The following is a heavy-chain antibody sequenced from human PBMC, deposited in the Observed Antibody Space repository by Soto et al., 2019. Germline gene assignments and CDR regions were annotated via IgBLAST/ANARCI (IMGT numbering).Heavy chain of an antibody. V-gene: IGHV1-18*01. Sequence: ASVKVSCKASGYTFTSYGISWVRQAPGQGLEWMGWISAYNGNTNYAQKLQGRVTMTTDTSTSTAYMELRSLRSDDTAVYYCARGGGITIFGVVIRRGCDYWGQGTLVTVSS. CDR1: GYTFTSYG. CDR3: ARGGGITIFGVVIRRGCDY. J-gene: IGHJ4*02. D-gene: IGHD3-3*01. CDR2: ISAYNGNT.